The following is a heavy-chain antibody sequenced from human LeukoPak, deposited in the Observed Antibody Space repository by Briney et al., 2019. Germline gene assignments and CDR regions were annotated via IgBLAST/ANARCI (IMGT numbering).Heavy chain of an antibody. CDR2: IYYSRST. D-gene: IGHD2-2*01. Sequence: SETLSLTCTVSGGSISSYYWSWIRQPPGKGLEWIGYIYYSRSTNYNPSLKSRVTISVDTSKNQFSLKLSSVTAADTAVYYCARDLGVVPAAIYAFDIWGQGTMVTVSS. V-gene: IGHV4-59*01. CDR3: ARDLGVVPAAIYAFDI. J-gene: IGHJ3*02. CDR1: GGSISSYY.